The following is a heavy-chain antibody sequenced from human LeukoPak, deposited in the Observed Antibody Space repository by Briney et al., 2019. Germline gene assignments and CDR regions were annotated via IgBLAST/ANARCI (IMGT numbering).Heavy chain of an antibody. CDR1: GGTFSSYA. CDR3: ARGRLDISRYCFES. Sequence: SVKVSCKASGGTFSSYAVTWVRQAPGQGLGWMGGIIPVFGTSNYAQKFQGRVTITADESTNTAYMELSSLRSEDTAVYYCARGRLDISRYCFESWGQGTLVTVSS. D-gene: IGHD3-10*01. J-gene: IGHJ4*02. V-gene: IGHV1-69*13. CDR2: IIPVFGTS.